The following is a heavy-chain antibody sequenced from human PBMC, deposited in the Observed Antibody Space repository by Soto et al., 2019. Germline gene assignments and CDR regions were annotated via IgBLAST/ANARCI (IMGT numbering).Heavy chain of an antibody. V-gene: IGHV3-30*18. Sequence: QVQLVESGGGVVQPGRSLRLSCAASGFTFSSYGMHWVRQAPGKGLEWVAVISYDGSNKYYADSVKGRFTISRDNSKNTMYLQMNSLRAEDTPVYYCAKPLTLYCSSTRCPLSADYWGQGTLVTVSS. CDR2: ISYDGSNK. D-gene: IGHD2-2*01. CDR1: GFTFSSYG. CDR3: AKPLTLYCSSTRCPLSADY. J-gene: IGHJ4*02.